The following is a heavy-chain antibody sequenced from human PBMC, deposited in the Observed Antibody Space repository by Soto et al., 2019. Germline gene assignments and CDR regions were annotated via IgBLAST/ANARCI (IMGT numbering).Heavy chain of an antibody. Sequence: PTGTLXLTCTVSGGSISSEYWSWIRQPPGKGLEWIGYIYYSGSTDYDPSLKSRVTISVDTSKNQFSLKLSSVTAADTAVYYCARRWGTYFDFWGQGTLVTVSS. CDR3: ARRWGTYFDF. V-gene: IGHV4-59*01. CDR2: IYYSGST. J-gene: IGHJ4*02. CDR1: GGSISSEY. D-gene: IGHD7-27*01.